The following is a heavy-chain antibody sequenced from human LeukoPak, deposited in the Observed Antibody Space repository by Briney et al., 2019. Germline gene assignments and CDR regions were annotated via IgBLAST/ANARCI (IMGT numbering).Heavy chain of an antibody. D-gene: IGHD5-12*01. V-gene: IGHV3-20*04. J-gene: IGHJ4*02. CDR3: ASIGPTTLVATIKNY. Sequence: GGSLRLSCAASGFTFSSSAMSWVRQVPGKGLEWVSGINWNGGSRVYADSVKGRFTISRDSAKNSLYLQMNSLRAEDTALYYCASIGPTTLVATIKNYWGQGTLVTVSS. CDR1: GFTFSSSA. CDR2: INWNGGSR.